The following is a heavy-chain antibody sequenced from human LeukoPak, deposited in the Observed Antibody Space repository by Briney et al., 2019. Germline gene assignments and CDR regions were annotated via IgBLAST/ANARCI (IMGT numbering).Heavy chain of an antibody. V-gene: IGHV5-51*07. CDR1: GSRFTSNW. CDR3: ARLLRYGSGSYFDY. CDR2: IYPGDSDT. J-gene: IGHJ4*02. D-gene: IGHD3-10*01. Sequence: GESLKLSCKGSGSRFTSNWIGWVHQMPGKGLEWMGIIYPGDSDTRYSPSFQGQVTISADKSISTAYLQWSSLKASDTAMYYCARLLRYGSGSYFDYWGQGSLVTVSS.